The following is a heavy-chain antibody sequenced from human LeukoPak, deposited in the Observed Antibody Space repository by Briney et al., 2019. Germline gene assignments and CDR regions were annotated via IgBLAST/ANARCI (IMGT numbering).Heavy chain of an antibody. Sequence: SETLSLTCAVYGGSFSGYYWSWIRQPPGKGLEWIGEINHSGSTNYNPSLKSRVTISVDTSKNQFSLKLSSVAAADTAVYYCARAGFALAPHRGTPFDYWGQGTLVTVSS. V-gene: IGHV4-34*01. J-gene: IGHJ4*02. D-gene: IGHD6-6*01. CDR1: GGSFSGYY. CDR3: ARAGFALAPHRGTPFDY. CDR2: INHSGST.